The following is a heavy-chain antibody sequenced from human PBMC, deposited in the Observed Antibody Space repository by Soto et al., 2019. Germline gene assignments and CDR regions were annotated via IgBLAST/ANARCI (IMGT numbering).Heavy chain of an antibody. J-gene: IGHJ4*02. V-gene: IGHV3-11*05. D-gene: IGHD3-10*01. Sequence: PGGSLRLSCAASGFTFSDHYMSWIRQAPGKGLEWVSYISSSSSYTNYADSVKGRFTISRDNAKNSLYLQMNSLRAEDTAVYYCARVVHYYGSGSYYGPYFDYWGQGTLVTSP. CDR1: GFTFSDHY. CDR3: ARVVHYYGSGSYYGPYFDY. CDR2: ISSSSSYT.